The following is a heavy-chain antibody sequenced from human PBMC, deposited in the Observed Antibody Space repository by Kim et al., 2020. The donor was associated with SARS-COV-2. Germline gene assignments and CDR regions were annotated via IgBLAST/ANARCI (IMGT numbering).Heavy chain of an antibody. CDR3: VKGYDSSGYYYG. V-gene: IGHV3-9*01. Sequence: GGSLRLSCAASGFNFDDYGMHWVRQAPGKGLEWVLGISWNSGSIGYADSVKGRFTISRENAQNSLYLQMNSLRTEDTALYYCVKGYDSSGYYYG. CDR2: ISWNSGSI. J-gene: IGHJ6*01. CDR1: GFNFDDYG. D-gene: IGHD3-22*01.